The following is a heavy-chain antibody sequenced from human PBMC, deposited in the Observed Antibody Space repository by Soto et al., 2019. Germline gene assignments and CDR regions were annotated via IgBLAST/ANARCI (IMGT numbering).Heavy chain of an antibody. D-gene: IGHD2-2*01. V-gene: IGHV1-18*01. CDR1: CYTFTNSG. CDR2: ITASNGNA. J-gene: IGHJ6*02. Sequence: APVKVSCKASCYTFTNSGITWVRQAPGQEHEWMGWITASNGNANYAREIQGRLTLTRDTSTNTAAMELRSLRSDDTAVYYCARGASCSSTSCYDNFHYGLAVWGQGTTVTVSS. CDR3: ARGASCSSTSCYDNFHYGLAV.